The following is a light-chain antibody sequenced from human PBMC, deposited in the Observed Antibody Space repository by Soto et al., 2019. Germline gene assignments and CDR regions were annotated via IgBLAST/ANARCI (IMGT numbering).Light chain of an antibody. CDR1: SSDVGVYNY. Sequence: QSVLTQPASVSGSPGQSITISCTGTSSDVGVYNYVSWYQQNPGKAPKLMIYEVSNRPSGVSNRFSGSKSGNTASLTISGLQAEDEADYYCSSYTSSSTYVFGTGTKVTV. CDR2: EVS. CDR3: SSYTSSSTYV. V-gene: IGLV2-14*01. J-gene: IGLJ1*01.